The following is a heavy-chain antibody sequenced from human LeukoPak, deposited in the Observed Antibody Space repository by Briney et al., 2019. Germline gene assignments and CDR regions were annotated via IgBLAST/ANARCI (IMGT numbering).Heavy chain of an antibody. CDR2: IYTSGST. J-gene: IGHJ4*02. CDR3: ANSIDFDYGDYYFDY. CDR1: GGSISSGSYY. D-gene: IGHD4-17*01. V-gene: IGHV4-61*02. Sequence: PSQTLSLTCTVAGGSISSGSYYWSWIRQPAGKGLEWIGRIYTSGSTNYNPSLKSRVTISLDTSKNQFSLKLSSVTAADTAVYYCANSIDFDYGDYYFDYWGQGALVTISS.